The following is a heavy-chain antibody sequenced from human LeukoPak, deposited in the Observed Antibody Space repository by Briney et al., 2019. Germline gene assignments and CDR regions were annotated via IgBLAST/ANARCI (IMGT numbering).Heavy chain of an antibody. D-gene: IGHD5-18*01. J-gene: IGHJ4*02. CDR2: IYYSGST. CDR3: ARGGSYGYY. Sequence: SETLSLTCTVSGDSISGYYWSCIRPPPGEGLEWIGNIYYSGSTNYNPSLKSRVTISVDMSKNQFSLKLSSVTAADTAIYYCARGGSYGYYWGQGNLVTVSS. CDR1: GDSISGYY. V-gene: IGHV4-59*01.